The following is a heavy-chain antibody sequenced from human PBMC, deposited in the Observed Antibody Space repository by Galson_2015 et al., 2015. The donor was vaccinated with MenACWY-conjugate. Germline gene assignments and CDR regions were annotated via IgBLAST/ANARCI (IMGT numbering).Heavy chain of an antibody. V-gene: IGHV3-7*03. CDR2: IDQDGSEK. CDR3: ARGYSYGVDF. D-gene: IGHD2-15*01. Sequence: SLRLSCAASGFTFNSFWMNWVRQAPGKGLEWVANIDQDGSEKYYADSVKGRFTISRDNAKISLYLQMNSLRAEDTAVYYCARGYSYGVDFWGRGTLVTVSS. J-gene: IGHJ4*02. CDR1: GFTFNSFW.